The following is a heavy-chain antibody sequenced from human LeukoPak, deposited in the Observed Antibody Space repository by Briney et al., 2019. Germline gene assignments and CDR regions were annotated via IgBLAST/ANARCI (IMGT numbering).Heavy chain of an antibody. Sequence: PGGSLRLSCAASGXSFSSFGMHWVRQAPGKGREWVAVISYDGSNKYYADSVKGRFTISRDNSKNTLYLQMNSLRAEDTAVYYCAKDKTSMVRGVMLHWGQGTLVTVSS. CDR2: ISYDGSNK. J-gene: IGHJ4*02. CDR3: AKDKTSMVRGVMLH. V-gene: IGHV3-30*18. D-gene: IGHD3-10*01. CDR1: GXSFSSFG.